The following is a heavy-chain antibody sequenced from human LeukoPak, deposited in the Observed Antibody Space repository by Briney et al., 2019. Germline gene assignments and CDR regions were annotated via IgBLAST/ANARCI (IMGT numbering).Heavy chain of an antibody. V-gene: IGHV4-39*07. J-gene: IGHJ5*02. CDR2: IYYSGRT. CDR1: GGSVGSTNYY. Sequence: PSETLSLTCTVSGGSVGSTNYYWGWIRQPPGKGLEWIASIYYSGRTYNNPSLKSRVTISVDKSKNQFSLKLSSVTAADTAVYYCARGNVDIVATINWFDPWGQGTLVTVSS. D-gene: IGHD5-12*01. CDR3: ARGNVDIVATINWFDP.